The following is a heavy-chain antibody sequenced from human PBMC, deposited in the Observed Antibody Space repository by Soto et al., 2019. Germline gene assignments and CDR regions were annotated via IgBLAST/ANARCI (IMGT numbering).Heavy chain of an antibody. CDR3: ARKPGDDFWSGSNWFDP. CDR1: GYSISSSNW. D-gene: IGHD3-3*01. Sequence: PSETLSLTCAVSGYSISSSNWWGWIRQPPGKGLEWIGYIYYSGSTYYNPSLKSRVTMSVDTSKNQFSLKLSSVTAVDTAVYYCARKPGDDFWSGSNWFDPWGQGTLVTVSS. V-gene: IGHV4-28*01. CDR2: IYYSGST. J-gene: IGHJ5*02.